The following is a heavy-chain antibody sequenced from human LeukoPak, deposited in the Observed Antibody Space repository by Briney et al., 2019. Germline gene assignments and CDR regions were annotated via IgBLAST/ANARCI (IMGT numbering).Heavy chain of an antibody. D-gene: IGHD1-26*01. J-gene: IGHJ3*02. CDR2: INPNSSYT. CDR3: AREGLSIVGAIRAFDI. V-gene: IGHV1-2*02. CDR1: RYTFTGYF. Sequence: ASVKVSCKASRYTFTGYFMHWVRQAPGQGLEWMGWINPNSSYTNYPQKFQGRVTVTRDTSINTAYMELNRLTSDDTAVYYCAREGLSIVGAIRAFDIWGQGTMVTVSS.